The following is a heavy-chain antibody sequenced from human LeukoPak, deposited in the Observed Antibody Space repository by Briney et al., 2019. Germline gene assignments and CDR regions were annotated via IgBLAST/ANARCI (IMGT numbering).Heavy chain of an antibody. V-gene: IGHV4-31*03. Sequence: NPSETLSLTCTVSGGSISSGGYYWSWIRQHPGKGLEWIGEINHSGSTNYNPSLKSRVTISVDTSKNQFSLKLSSVTAADTAVYYCTREVEGYSYASGRFLHFDPWGQGTLVTVSS. J-gene: IGHJ5*02. CDR3: TREVEGYSYASGRFLHFDP. D-gene: IGHD3-10*01. CDR2: INHSGST. CDR1: GGSISSGGYY.